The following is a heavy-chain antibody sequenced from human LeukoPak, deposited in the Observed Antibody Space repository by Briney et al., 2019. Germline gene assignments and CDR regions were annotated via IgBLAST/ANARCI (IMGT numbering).Heavy chain of an antibody. Sequence: GGSLRLSCAASGFTFSSYAMSWVRQAPGKGLEWVSAISGSGGSAYYADSVKGRFTISRDNSKNTLYLQMNSLRAEDTAVYYCAAAYSIFWSGYYSAGMDVWGQGTTVTVSS. CDR1: GFTFSSYA. V-gene: IGHV3-23*01. D-gene: IGHD3-3*01. CDR2: ISGSGGSA. CDR3: AAAYSIFWSGYYSAGMDV. J-gene: IGHJ6*02.